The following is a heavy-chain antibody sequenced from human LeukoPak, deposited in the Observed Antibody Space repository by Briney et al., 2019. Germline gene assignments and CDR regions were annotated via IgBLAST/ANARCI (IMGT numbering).Heavy chain of an antibody. CDR3: ARGACSSTTCRGDFYHMDV. CDR1: GFTFSSYA. CDR2: ISSYSSNK. V-gene: IGHV3-30-3*01. D-gene: IGHD2-2*01. Sequence: GGSLRLSCTASGFTFSSYAMHWVRQAPGQGLEWVAGISSYSSNKNYADSAKGRFTITRDTSKNTLYLQMRSLSVEDTAVYYCARGACSSTTCRGDFYHMDVWGKGTTVTVSS. J-gene: IGHJ6*03.